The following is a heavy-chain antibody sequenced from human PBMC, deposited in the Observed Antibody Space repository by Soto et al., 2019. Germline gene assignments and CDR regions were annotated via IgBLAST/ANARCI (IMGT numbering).Heavy chain of an antibody. CDR3: ARFVRFCIAPPCPSPADV. CDR1: GGFVNSETHS. CDR2: IYSGGST. J-gene: IGHJ6*02. Sequence: TSGTLALTCTVSGGFVNSETHSWSGIRQTPGKRLERIGFIYSGGSTKNPSLRTQVTMPVDTSKSQCTLKLRSVIVARTDVYHCARFVRFCIAPPCPSPADVSG. D-gene: IGHD2-15*01. V-gene: IGHV4-61*01.